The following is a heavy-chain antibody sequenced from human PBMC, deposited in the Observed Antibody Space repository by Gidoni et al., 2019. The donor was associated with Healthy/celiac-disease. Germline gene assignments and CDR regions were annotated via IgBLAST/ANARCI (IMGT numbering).Heavy chain of an antibody. Sequence: EVQLVESGGGLVQPGGSLRLSCAASGFTFSSYWMSWVRQAPGKGLEWVANIKQDGSEKYYVDAVKGRFTISRDNAKNSLYLQMNSLRAEDTAVYYCASQLLWFGGGFDYWGQGTLVTVSS. J-gene: IGHJ4*02. CDR2: IKQDGSEK. CDR3: ASQLLWFGGGFDY. V-gene: IGHV3-7*03. D-gene: IGHD3-10*01. CDR1: GFTFSSYW.